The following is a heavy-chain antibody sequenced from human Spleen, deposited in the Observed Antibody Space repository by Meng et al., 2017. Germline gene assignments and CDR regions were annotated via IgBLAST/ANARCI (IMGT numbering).Heavy chain of an antibody. CDR2: IYWDDDK. V-gene: IGHV2-5*02. J-gene: IGHJ4*02. CDR3: ARISVDTAMVPFDY. Sequence: SGPTLVKPTQTLTLTCTFSGFSLSTSGVGVGWIRQPPGKALEWLALIYWDDDKRYSPSLKSRLTITKDTSKNQVVLTMTNMDPVDTATYYCARISVDTAMVPFDYWGQGTLVTVSS. CDR1: GFSLSTSGVG. D-gene: IGHD5-18*01.